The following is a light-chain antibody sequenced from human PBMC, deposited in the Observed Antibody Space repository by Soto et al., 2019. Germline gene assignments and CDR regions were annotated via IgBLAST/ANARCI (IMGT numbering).Light chain of an antibody. CDR1: QNINSNY. CDR2: RTS. J-gene: IGKJ3*01. CDR3: QHYGNSKFT. V-gene: IGKV3-20*01. Sequence: EIVLAQSPGTLSLSPGERATLSCRASQNINSNYLAWYQQKPGQAPRLLIYRTSSRATGIPDRSSGSGSGTDFTLTISRLEPEDFAVFYCQHYGNSKFTFGPGTKVDIK.